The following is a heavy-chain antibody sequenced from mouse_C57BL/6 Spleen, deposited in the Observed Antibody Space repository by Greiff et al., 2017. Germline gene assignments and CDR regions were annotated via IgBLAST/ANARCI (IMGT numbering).Heavy chain of an antibody. CDR1: GFTFSDYY. CDR2: INYDGSST. Sequence: EVQRVESEGGLVQPGSSMKLSCTASGFTFSDYYMAWVRQVPEKGLVWVANINYDGSSTYYLDSLKSRFIISRDNAKNILYLQMSSLKSEDTATYYCARGTTVVEGYFDYWGQGTTLTVSS. J-gene: IGHJ2*01. CDR3: ARGTTVVEGYFDY. D-gene: IGHD1-1*01. V-gene: IGHV5-16*01.